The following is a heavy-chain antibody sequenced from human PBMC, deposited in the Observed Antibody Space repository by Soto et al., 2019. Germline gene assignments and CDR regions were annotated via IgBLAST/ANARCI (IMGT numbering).Heavy chain of an antibody. Sequence: EVQLLESGGGLVQPGGSLRLSCAASGFTFSSYAMSWVRQAPGKGLEWVSGISGSGGRTYYADSVKGRFTISRDNSKNTLYLQMNSLRAEDMAVYYCAKDITFGGVIAEYGMDVWGQGTTVTVSS. CDR1: GFTFSSYA. CDR2: ISGSGGRT. V-gene: IGHV3-23*01. J-gene: IGHJ6*02. D-gene: IGHD3-16*02. CDR3: AKDITFGGVIAEYGMDV.